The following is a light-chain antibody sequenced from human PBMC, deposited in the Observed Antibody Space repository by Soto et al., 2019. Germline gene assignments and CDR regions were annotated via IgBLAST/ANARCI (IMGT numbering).Light chain of an antibody. CDR3: QQYDYWPLT. Sequence: EIVMTQSPATLSVSPGERATLSCWASQSVTTNLAWYQQKPGQAPRLLIYAVSTRATDIPGRFSGSGSGTEFTLTISSLQSEDFAVYYCQQYDYWPLTFGGGTKVEIK. CDR2: AVS. J-gene: IGKJ4*01. CDR1: QSVTTN. V-gene: IGKV3-15*01.